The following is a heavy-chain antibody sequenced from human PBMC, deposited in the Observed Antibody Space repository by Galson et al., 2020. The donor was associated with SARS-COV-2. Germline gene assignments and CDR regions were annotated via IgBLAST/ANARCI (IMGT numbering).Heavy chain of an antibody. J-gene: IGHJ2*01. CDR2: INWNGESA. CDR1: GFTFDDYG. V-gene: IGHV3-20*04. D-gene: IGHD6-19*01. Sequence: GGSLRLSCAASGFTFDDYGMNWVRQAPGKGLEWVSGINWNGESAGYADSVKGRFTISRDNAKNSLYLQMNSLTAEDTAFYFCARFSRSGWIYWFSDVWGRGTLVTVSS. CDR3: ARFSRSGWIYWFSDV.